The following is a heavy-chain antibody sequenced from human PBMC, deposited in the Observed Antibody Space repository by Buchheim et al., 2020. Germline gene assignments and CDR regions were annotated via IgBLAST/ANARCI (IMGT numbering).Heavy chain of an antibody. Sequence: QVYLVESGGGVVQPGNSLRLSCAASGFTFGAYGMHWVSQAPGRGLEWMAFISYDGSNKYYADSVKGRFSISRDNSRHTLSLQMNSLRPEDTAVYYCAKDSGWLRLGGFDYWGQGTL. J-gene: IGHJ4*02. V-gene: IGHV3-30*18. CDR3: AKDSGWLRLGGFDY. CDR2: ISYDGSNK. CDR1: GFTFGAYG. D-gene: IGHD5-12*01.